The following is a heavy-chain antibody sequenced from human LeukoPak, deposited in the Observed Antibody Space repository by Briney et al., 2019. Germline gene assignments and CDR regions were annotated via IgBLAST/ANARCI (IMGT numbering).Heavy chain of an antibody. CDR1: GGPISSYY. V-gene: IGHV4-4*07. CDR2: IYTSGST. Sequence: PSETLSLTCTVSGGPISSYYWSWIRQPAGKGLEWIGRIYTSGSTNYNPSLKSRVTMSVDTSKNQFSLKLSSVTAADTAVYHCARDPLAMAGISPNWFDPWGQGTLVTVSS. D-gene: IGHD6-19*01. CDR3: ARDPLAMAGISPNWFDP. J-gene: IGHJ5*02.